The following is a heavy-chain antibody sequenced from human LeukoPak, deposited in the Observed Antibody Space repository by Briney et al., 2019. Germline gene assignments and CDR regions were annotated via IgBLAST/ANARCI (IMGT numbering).Heavy chain of an antibody. D-gene: IGHD4-17*01. CDR1: GGSISSGSYY. J-gene: IGHJ6*03. V-gene: IGHV4-61*02. CDR3: ARDRPDYGDPNYYYYYYMDV. CDR2: IYTSGST. Sequence: SQTLSLTCTVSGGSISSGSYYWTWIRQPAGKGLEWIGRIYTSGSTNYNPSLKSRVTMSVDTSKNQFSLKLSSVTAADTAVYYCARDRPDYGDPNYYYYYYMDVWGKGTTVTISS.